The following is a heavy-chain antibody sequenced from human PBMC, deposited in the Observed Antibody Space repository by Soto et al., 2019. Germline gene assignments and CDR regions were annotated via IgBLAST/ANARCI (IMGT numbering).Heavy chain of an antibody. D-gene: IGHD3-22*01. J-gene: IGHJ4*02. Sequence: PGGSLRLSCAASGFTFSSYAMSWVRQAPGKGLEWVSAISGSGGSTYYADSVKVRFTISRDNSKNTLYLQMNSLRAEDTAVYYCAKGIRITMIVVVQSGLDYWGQGTVVTVSS. CDR3: AKGIRITMIVVVQSGLDY. V-gene: IGHV3-23*01. CDR2: ISGSGGST. CDR1: GFTFSSYA.